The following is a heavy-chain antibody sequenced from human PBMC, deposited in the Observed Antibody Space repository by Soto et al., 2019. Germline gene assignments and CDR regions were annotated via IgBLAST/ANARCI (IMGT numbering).Heavy chain of an antibody. CDR3: ARDQITGPFVF. CDR2: INHSGST. V-gene: IGHV4-34*01. D-gene: IGHD2-8*02. J-gene: IGHJ4*02. CDR1: GGSFSGYY. Sequence: QVQLQQWGAGLLKPSETLSLTCAVYGGSFSGYYWTWIRQPPGTGLEWIGEINHSGSTIYNPSLKSRVTISVDTSKLPSSLNLTSVAAADTAVYYCARDQITGPFVFWGQGTLVTVSS.